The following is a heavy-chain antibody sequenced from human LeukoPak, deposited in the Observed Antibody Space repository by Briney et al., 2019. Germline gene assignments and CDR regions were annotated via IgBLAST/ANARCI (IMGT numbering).Heavy chain of an antibody. J-gene: IGHJ4*02. CDR3: ARLYSGYDRGGGYLTEYYFDY. V-gene: IGHV1-2*02. CDR2: INPNSGGT. Sequence: GASVKVSCKASGYTFTGYYMHWVRQAPGQGLEWMGWINPNSGGTNYAQKFQGRVTMTRDTSISTAYMELSRLRSDDTAVYYCARLYSGYDRGGGYLTEYYFDYWGQGTLVTVSS. CDR1: GYTFTGYY. D-gene: IGHD5-12*01.